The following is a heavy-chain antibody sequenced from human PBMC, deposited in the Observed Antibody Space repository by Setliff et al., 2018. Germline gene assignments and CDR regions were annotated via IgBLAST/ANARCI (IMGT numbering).Heavy chain of an antibody. J-gene: IGHJ5*02. CDR2: IYPGDSDT. D-gene: IGHD2-2*01. Sequence: GESLKISYKGSGYSFTSYWIGWVRQMPGKGLEWMGIIYPGDSDTRYSPSFQGQVTISADKSISTAYLQWSSLKASDTAMYYCARQFCSSTSCYDWFDPWGQGTLVTVSS. V-gene: IGHV5-51*01. CDR3: ARQFCSSTSCYDWFDP. CDR1: GYSFTSYW.